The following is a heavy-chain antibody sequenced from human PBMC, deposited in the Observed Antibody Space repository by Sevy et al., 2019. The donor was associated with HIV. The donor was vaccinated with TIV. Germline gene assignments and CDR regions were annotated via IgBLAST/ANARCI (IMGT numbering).Heavy chain of an antibody. CDR2: IGGSADYT. CDR3: AKEEAVAGTRGAFDI. D-gene: IGHD6-19*01. J-gene: IGHJ3*02. V-gene: IGHV3-23*01. Sequence: GGSLRLSCVTSGFTFSSYAMSWVRQTPGKGLEWVSAIGGSADYTYYADSVKGRFTISRDNSKNTLYLQMNGLRAEDTAVYYCAKEEAVAGTRGAFDIWGQGTMVTVSS. CDR1: GFTFSSYA.